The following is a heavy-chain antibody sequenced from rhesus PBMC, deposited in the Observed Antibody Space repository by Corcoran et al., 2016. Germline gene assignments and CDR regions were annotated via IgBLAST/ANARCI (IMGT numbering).Heavy chain of an antibody. CDR3: ARDLAAAGTFDF. CDR1: GYSISSNY. Sequence: QVQLQESGPGLVKPSETLSLTCAVSGYSISSNYWSWIRQPPGKGLEWIGYIYGSGSSTNYNPSLKSRVTLSVDTSKNQLSLKLSSVTTADTAVYYCARDLAAAGTFDFWGQGLRVTVSS. V-gene: IGHV4S11*01. D-gene: IGHD6-25*01. J-gene: IGHJ3*01. CDR2: IYGSGSST.